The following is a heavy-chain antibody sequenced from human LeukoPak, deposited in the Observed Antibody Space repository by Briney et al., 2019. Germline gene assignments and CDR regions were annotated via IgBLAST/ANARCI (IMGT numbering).Heavy chain of an antibody. V-gene: IGHV3-23*01. CDR2: ISGSGGST. J-gene: IGHJ4*02. D-gene: IGHD2-21*02. CDR1: GFTFSSYA. Sequence: GGSLRLSCAASGFTFSSYATSWVRQAPGKGLEWVSAISGSGGSTYYADSVKGRFTISRDNSKNTLYLQMNSLRAEDTAVYYCAKDRGPYCGGDCYYWGQGTLVTVSS. CDR3: AKDRGPYCGGDCYY.